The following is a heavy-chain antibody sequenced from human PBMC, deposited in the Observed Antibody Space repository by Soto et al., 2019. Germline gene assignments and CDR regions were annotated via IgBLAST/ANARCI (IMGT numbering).Heavy chain of an antibody. V-gene: IGHV3-23*01. CDR1: GFPLSNYA. Sequence: PGGSLRLSCAASGFPLSNYAMSWVRQAPGKGLEWVSTFSGTGGYTYYTDSVKGRFTISRDESKNTLFLHMNSLSAADTAVYYCSSGQRSLITYDPFDPWGQGTLVTVSS. CDR3: SSGQRSLITYDPFDP. CDR2: FSGTGGYT. J-gene: IGHJ5*02. D-gene: IGHD5-12*01.